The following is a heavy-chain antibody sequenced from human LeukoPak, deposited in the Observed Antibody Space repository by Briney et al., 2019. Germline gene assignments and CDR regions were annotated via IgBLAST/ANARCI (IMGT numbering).Heavy chain of an antibody. CDR1: GGSISIYY. CDR2: IYYSGST. V-gene: IGHV4-59*08. J-gene: IGHJ6*02. D-gene: IGHD6-25*01. CDR3: ARCGDYYYYGMDV. Sequence: SETLSLTCTVSGGSISIYYWSWIRQPPGKGLEWIGYIYYSGSTNYNPSLKSRVTISVDTSKNQFSLKLSSVTAADTAVYYCARCGDYYYYGMDVWGQGTTVTVSS.